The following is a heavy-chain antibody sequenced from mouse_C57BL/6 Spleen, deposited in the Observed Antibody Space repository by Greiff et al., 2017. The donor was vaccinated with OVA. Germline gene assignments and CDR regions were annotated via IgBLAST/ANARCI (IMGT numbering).Heavy chain of an antibody. V-gene: IGHV1-15*01. J-gene: IGHJ2*01. CDR1: GYTFTDYE. D-gene: IGHD2-3*01. CDR3: TRSRDGYQYYFDY. CDR2: IDPETGGT. Sequence: VKLQQSGAELVRPGASVTLSCKASGYTFTDYEMHWVKQTPVHGLEWIGAIDPETGGTAYNQKFKGKAILTADKSSSTAYMELRSLTSEDSAVYYCTRSRDGYQYYFDYWGQGTTLTVSS.